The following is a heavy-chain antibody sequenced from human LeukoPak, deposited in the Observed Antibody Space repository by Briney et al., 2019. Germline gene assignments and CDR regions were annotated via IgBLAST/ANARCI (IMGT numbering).Heavy chain of an antibody. CDR2: INHSGST. CDR3: ARIGGSYYECYFDY. V-gene: IGHV4-34*01. CDR1: GGSFSGYY. J-gene: IGHJ4*02. D-gene: IGHD1-26*01. Sequence: SETLSLTCAVYGGSFSGYYWSWIRQPPGKGLEWIGEINHSGSTNYNPSLKSRVTISVDTSKNQFSLKLSSVTAADTAVYYCARIGGSYYECYFDYWGQGTLVTVSS.